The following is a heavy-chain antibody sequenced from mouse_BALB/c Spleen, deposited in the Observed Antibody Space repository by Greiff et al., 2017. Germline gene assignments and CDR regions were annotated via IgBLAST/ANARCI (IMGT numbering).Heavy chain of an antibody. J-gene: IGHJ4*01. V-gene: IGHV5-17*02. Sequence: DVQLQESGGGLVQPGGSRKLSCAASGFTFSSFGMHWVRQAPEKGLEWVAYISSGSSTIYYADTVKGRFTISRDNPKNTLFLQMTSLRSEDTAMYYCARSALYYYAMDYWGQGTSVTVSS. CDR2: ISSGSSTI. CDR3: ARSALYYYAMDY. CDR1: GFTFSSFG.